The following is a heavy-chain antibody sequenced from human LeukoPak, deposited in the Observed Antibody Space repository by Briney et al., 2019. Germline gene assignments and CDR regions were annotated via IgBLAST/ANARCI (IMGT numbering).Heavy chain of an antibody. D-gene: IGHD3-9*01. CDR1: GGSFSGYY. J-gene: IGHJ6*03. CDR3: ARSRYYYYYYYMDV. CDR2: INHSGST. Sequence: ETLSLTCAVYGGSFSGYYWSWIRQPPGKGLEWIGEINHSGSTNYNPSLKSRVTISVDTSKNQFSLKLSSVTAADTAVYYCARSRYYYYYYYMDVWGKGTTVTVSS. V-gene: IGHV4-34*01.